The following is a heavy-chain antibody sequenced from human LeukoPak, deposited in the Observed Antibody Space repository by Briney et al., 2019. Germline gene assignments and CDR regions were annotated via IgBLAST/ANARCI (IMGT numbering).Heavy chain of an antibody. Sequence: ASVKVSCKASGYTFTSHYMHWVRQAPGQGLEWMGIINPSGGSTTFAQKFQGRVTMTRDTSTSTVCMDLSSLRSDDTAVYYCARGPITGDFFDYWGQGILVTVSS. V-gene: IGHV1-46*01. CDR3: ARGPITGDFFDY. D-gene: IGHD3-10*01. CDR1: GYTFTSHY. J-gene: IGHJ4*02. CDR2: INPSGGST.